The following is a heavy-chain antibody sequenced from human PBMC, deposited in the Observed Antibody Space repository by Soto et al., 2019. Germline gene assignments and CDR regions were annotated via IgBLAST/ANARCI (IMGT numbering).Heavy chain of an antibody. Sequence: SETLSLTCTVSGGSISSSSYYWGWIRQPPGKGLEWIGSIYYSGSTYYNPSLKSGVTISVDTSKNQFSLKLSSVTAADTAVYYCARQIDIVVVPAAMRELPSTHRQPNWFDPWGQGTLVTVSS. CDR2: IYYSGST. V-gene: IGHV4-39*01. CDR3: ARQIDIVVVPAAMRELPSTHRQPNWFDP. D-gene: IGHD2-2*01. J-gene: IGHJ5*02. CDR1: GGSISSSSYY.